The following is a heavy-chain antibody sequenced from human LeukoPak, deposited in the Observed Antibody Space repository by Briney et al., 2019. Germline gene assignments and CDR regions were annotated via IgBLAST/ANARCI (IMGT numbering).Heavy chain of an antibody. V-gene: IGHV1-69*13. CDR1: GGTFSSYA. CDR2: IIPIFGTA. D-gene: IGHD5-18*01. CDR3: ARDTAMVRAYYYGMDV. Sequence: GASVKVSCKASGGTFSSYAISWVRQAPGQGLEWMGGIIPIFGTANYAQKFQGRVTITADESTSTAYMELSSLRSEDTAVCYCARDTAMVRAYYYGMDVWGQGTTVTVSS. J-gene: IGHJ6*02.